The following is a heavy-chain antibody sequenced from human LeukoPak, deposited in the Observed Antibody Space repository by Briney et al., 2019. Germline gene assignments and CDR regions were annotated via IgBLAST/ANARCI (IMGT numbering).Heavy chain of an antibody. J-gene: IGHJ4*02. CDR2: IRYDGSNK. CDR1: GFTFSSYG. Sequence: QPGGSLRLSCAASGFTFSSYGMHWVRQAPGKGLEWVAFIRYDGSNKYYADSVKGRFTISRDNSKNTLYLQMNSLRAEDTAVYYCAKDRVGSSWYDPREDRDSGWYYFDYWGQGTLVTVSS. CDR3: AKDRVGSSWYDPREDRDSGWYYFDY. V-gene: IGHV3-30*02. D-gene: IGHD6-13*01.